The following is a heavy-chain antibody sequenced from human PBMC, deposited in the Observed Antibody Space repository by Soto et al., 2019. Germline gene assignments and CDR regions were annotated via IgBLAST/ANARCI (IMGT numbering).Heavy chain of an antibody. J-gene: IGHJ4*02. V-gene: IGHV5-51*01. CDR1: GYSFSNFW. D-gene: IGHD2-8*02. CDR2: IYPDDSDT. Sequence: GESLKISCQASGYSFSNFWIAWVRQMPGEGLEWLGIIYPDDSDTRYSPSFLGQVTISADKSIKTTYLQWSSLKASDTAIYFCASSVLVTSTMNYFDLWGQGTLVTVS. CDR3: ASSVLVTSTMNYFDL.